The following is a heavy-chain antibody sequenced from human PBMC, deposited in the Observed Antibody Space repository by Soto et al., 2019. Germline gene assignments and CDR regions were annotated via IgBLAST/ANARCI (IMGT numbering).Heavy chain of an antibody. J-gene: IGHJ6*02. V-gene: IGHV4-34*01. CDR1: GGSFSGYY. CDR2: INHSGST. D-gene: IGHD5-12*01. Sequence: SETLSLTCAVYGGSFSGYYWSWIRQPPGKGLEWIGEINHSGSTNYNPSLKSRVTISVDTSKNQFSLKLSSVTAADTAVYYCARVRGYGLYYGMDVWGQGTTVTVSS. CDR3: ARVRGYGLYYGMDV.